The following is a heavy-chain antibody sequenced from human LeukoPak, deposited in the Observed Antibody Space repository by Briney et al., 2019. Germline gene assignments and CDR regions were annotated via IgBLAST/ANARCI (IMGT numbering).Heavy chain of an antibody. CDR2: IYPGDSDT. J-gene: IGHJ4*02. D-gene: IGHD4-23*01. Sequence: GESLKLSCTGSGYSFTSYWSGWVRQMPGKGLEWMGIIYPGDSDTRYSPSFQRQVTISADKSISTAYLQWISLKASDTAMYYSARRGNLTCVQGGERTLVTVSS. V-gene: IGHV5-51*01. CDR3: ARRGNLTCVQ. CDR1: GYSFTSYW.